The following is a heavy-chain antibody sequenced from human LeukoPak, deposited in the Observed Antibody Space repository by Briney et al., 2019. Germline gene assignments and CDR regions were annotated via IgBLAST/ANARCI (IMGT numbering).Heavy chain of an antibody. D-gene: IGHD3-22*01. J-gene: IGHJ4*02. Sequence: SSETLSLTCTVSGGSISSSSYYWGWIRQPPGRGLVWIGSFYYSGSTYYNPSLKSRVTMSVDTSKNQFSLNLTSVTAADTAVYYCTRELSGSQDSWGQGTLVTVSS. CDR2: FYYSGST. CDR3: TRELSGSQDS. V-gene: IGHV4-39*07. CDR1: GGSISSSSYY.